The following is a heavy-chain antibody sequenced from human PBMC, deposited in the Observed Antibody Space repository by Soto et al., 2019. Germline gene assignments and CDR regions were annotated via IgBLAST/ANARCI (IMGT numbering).Heavy chain of an antibody. V-gene: IGHV4-59*11. J-gene: IGHJ4*02. CDR1: DGTSSSHY. CDR3: ARDSGGIVLEPATMRSSDY. Sequence: SQTQRHTNTVADGTSSSHYCSRIRKHPGKGLEWIGYMFYSGSTNYNSSLKSRVTMSVDTSDNHFSLNLSSVTTAVLYCARDSGGIVLEPATMRSSDYWSQGILVTVSS. D-gene: IGHD2-2*01. CDR2: MFYSGST.